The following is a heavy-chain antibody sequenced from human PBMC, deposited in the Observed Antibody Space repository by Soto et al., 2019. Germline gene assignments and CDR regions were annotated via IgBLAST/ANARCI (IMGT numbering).Heavy chain of an antibody. Sequence: EVQLVESGGGLVQPGGSLKLSCAASGFTFSGSSMHWVRQASGKGLEWVGRIKSKANNYATAYATSVKGRFTSSRDDSQNTAYLQMNSLKTDDTAVYYCTRHYGDAFTDFWGHGTLVTVSS. CDR1: GFTFSGSS. V-gene: IGHV3-73*01. J-gene: IGHJ4*01. CDR2: IKSKANNYAT. D-gene: IGHD4-17*01. CDR3: TRHYGDAFTDF.